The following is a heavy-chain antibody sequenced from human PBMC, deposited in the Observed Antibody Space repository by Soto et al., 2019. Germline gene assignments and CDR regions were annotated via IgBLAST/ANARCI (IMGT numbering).Heavy chain of an antibody. J-gene: IGHJ6*02. Sequence: PGESLKISCKGSGYSFTSYWISWVRQMPGKGLEWMGRIDPSDSYTNYSPSFQGHVTISADKSISTAYLQWSSLKASDTAMYYCARQGGSSWSPYYYSYAMDVWGQGTTVTVSS. CDR1: GYSFTSYW. CDR2: IDPSDSYT. D-gene: IGHD6-13*01. CDR3: ARQGGSSWSPYYYSYAMDV. V-gene: IGHV5-10-1*01.